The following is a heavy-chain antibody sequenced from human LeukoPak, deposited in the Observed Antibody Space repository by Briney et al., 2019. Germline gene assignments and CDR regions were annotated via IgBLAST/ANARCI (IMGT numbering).Heavy chain of an antibody. CDR3: ARDAGSSWHH. Sequence: GASVKVSCKASGYTFSLYYLHWVRQAPGQGPEWMGMINPGGGSTTYRQKFQGRVTMTRDMSTSTVFMELSGLKFEDTAVYYCARDAGSSWHHWGQGTLVTVSS. CDR1: GYTFSLYY. V-gene: IGHV1-46*01. D-gene: IGHD6-13*01. J-gene: IGHJ5*02. CDR2: INPGGGST.